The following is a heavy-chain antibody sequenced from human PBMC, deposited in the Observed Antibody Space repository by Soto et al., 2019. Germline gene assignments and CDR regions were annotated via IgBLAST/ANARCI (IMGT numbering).Heavy chain of an antibody. CDR3: VRLPGYCSGTSCYGSYVMDV. V-gene: IGHV4-39*01. Sequence: PSETLSLTCTVSGGSISSSNYYWGWIRQSPGKGLEWIGSINYSGNTYYNPSLTGRVTISVDTSQSQFSMKLTSMTAADTAVYFCVRLPGYCSGTSCYGSYVMDVWGPATMVTVFS. CDR2: INYSGNT. CDR1: GGSISSSNYY. D-gene: IGHD2-2*01. J-gene: IGHJ6*02.